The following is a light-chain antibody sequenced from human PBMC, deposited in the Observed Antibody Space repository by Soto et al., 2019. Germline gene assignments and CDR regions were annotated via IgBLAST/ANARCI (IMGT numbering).Light chain of an antibody. J-gene: IGKJ1*01. CDR3: QQYATSPQT. CDR1: QYVSSNY. V-gene: IGKV3-20*01. CDR2: GAS. Sequence: EIVLTQSPGTLSLSPGERATLSCRASQYVSSNYFAWYQQKPGQAPRLLIYGASSRATGIPDRFSGSGSGTDFTLTISRLEPEDSAVYFCQQYATSPQTFGQGTKVEIK.